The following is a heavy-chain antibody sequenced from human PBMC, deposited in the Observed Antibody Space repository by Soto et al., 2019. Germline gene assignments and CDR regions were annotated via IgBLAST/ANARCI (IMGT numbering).Heavy chain of an antibody. J-gene: IGHJ5*02. V-gene: IGHV1-2*04. CDR3: ARGGLIEAAVWFDP. CDR2: INPNSGGT. D-gene: IGHD6-13*01. CDR1: GYAFASYY. Sequence: ASVKVSCKTSGYAFASYYIHLVRQAPGQGLEWMGWINPNSGGTNYAQNFQGWVTMTRDTSISTAYMELSRLRSDDTAVYYCARGGLIEAAVWFDPWGQGTLVTVSS.